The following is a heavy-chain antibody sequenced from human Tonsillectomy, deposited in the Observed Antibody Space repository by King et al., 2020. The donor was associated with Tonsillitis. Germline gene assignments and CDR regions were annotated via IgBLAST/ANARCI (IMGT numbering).Heavy chain of an antibody. CDR3: ARGGNTVTTFFDF. V-gene: IGHV3-11*01. CDR1: GVSLSDY. CDR2: ITVSGSSI. D-gene: IGHD4-17*01. J-gene: IGHJ4*02. Sequence: VQLVESGGGLVKPGGSLRLSCAASGVSLSDYMSWIRLSPGKGLEWLSYITVSGSSIYYADSGKGRFTISRDNAKNSLYLQMNSLRTEDTAVYYCARGGNTVTTFFDFWGQGTLVTVSS.